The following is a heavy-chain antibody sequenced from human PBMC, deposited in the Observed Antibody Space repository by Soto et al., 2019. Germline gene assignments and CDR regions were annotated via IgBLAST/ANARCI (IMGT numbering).Heavy chain of an antibody. V-gene: IGHV3-30-3*01. CDR3: ARVQHAALMTTVAPLDY. CDR2: ISYDGSNK. CDR1: GFTFSSYA. D-gene: IGHD4-17*01. J-gene: IGHJ4*02. Sequence: QVQLVESGGGVVQPGRSLRLSCAASGFTFSSYAMHWVRQAPGKGLEWVAVISYDGSNKYYADSVKGRFTISRDNSKNTLYLQMNSLRVEDTAVYYCARVQHAALMTTVAPLDYWGQGTLVTVSS.